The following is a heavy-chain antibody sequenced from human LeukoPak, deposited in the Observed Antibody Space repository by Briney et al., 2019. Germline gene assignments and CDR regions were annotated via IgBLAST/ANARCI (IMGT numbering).Heavy chain of an antibody. Sequence: ASVKVSCKASGYTFTSHDINWVRQATGQGLEWMGWMNPNSGNTGYAQKFQGRVTMTRNTSISTAYMELSSLRSDDTAVYYCARKKPGYYDFWSGYSVDFDYWGQGTLVTVSS. CDR1: GYTFTSHD. CDR3: ARKKPGYYDFWSGYSVDFDY. CDR2: MNPNSGNT. J-gene: IGHJ4*02. V-gene: IGHV1-8*01. D-gene: IGHD3-3*01.